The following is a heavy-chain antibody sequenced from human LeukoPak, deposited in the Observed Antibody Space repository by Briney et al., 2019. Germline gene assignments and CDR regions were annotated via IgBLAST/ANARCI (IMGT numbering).Heavy chain of an antibody. D-gene: IGHD6-19*01. V-gene: IGHV3-23*01. J-gene: IGHJ2*01. Sequence: GGSLRLSCAASGFSFSSYAMSWVRQAPGKGLEWVSTITGGGGSTYYADSVKCRFTISRDNSKDTFYLQMNSLRVEDTAVYYCARDGMAVAVGYFDLWGRGTLVTVSS. CDR2: ITGGGGST. CDR1: GFSFSSYA. CDR3: ARDGMAVAVGYFDL.